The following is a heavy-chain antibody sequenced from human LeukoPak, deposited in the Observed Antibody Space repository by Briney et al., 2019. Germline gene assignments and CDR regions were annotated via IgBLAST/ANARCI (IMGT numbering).Heavy chain of an antibody. D-gene: IGHD5-18*01. CDR2: ISGSGGST. V-gene: IGHV3-23*01. CDR3: ANGGLWLPTRSD. Sequence: GGCLRLSCAASGFTFSSSAMSWVRQAPGKGLEWVSGISGSGGSTNYADSVKGRFTISRDNSKNTLYLQMNSLRAEDTAVYYCANGGLWLPTRSDWGQGTRVTVSS. CDR1: GFTFSSSA. J-gene: IGHJ4*02.